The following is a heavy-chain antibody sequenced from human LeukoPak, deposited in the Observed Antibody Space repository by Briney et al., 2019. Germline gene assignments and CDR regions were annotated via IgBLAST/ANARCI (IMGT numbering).Heavy chain of an antibody. V-gene: IGHV5-51*01. CDR3: ARRDGYDSTTFDY. J-gene: IGHJ4*02. Sequence: GESLRISCKGSGYSFTTYWITWVRQMPGKGLEWMGIIYPGDSDTRYSPSFQGQVTISADKSISTAYLQWSILKASDTAMYYCARRDGYDSTTFDYWGQGTLVTVSS. D-gene: IGHD5-24*01. CDR1: GYSFTTYW. CDR2: IYPGDSDT.